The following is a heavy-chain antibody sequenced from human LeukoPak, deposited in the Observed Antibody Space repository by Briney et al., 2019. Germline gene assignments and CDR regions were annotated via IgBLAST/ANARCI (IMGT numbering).Heavy chain of an antibody. Sequence: ASVKVSCKASGGTFSSYAISWVRQAPGQGLEWMGGIIPIFGTANYAQKFQGRVTITADESTSTAYMELSSLRSEDTAMYYCARDRGEDGDYYYYYGMDVWGQGTTVTVSS. V-gene: IGHV1-69*13. CDR3: ARDRGEDGDYYYYYGMDV. CDR2: IIPIFGTA. CDR1: GGTFSSYA. D-gene: IGHD4-17*01. J-gene: IGHJ6*02.